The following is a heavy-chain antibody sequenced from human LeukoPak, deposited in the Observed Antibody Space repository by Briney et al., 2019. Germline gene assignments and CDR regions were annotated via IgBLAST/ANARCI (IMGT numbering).Heavy chain of an antibody. CDR2: ISAYNGNT. CDR1: GYTFTSYG. J-gene: IGHJ4*02. V-gene: IGHV1-18*01. Sequence: ASVRVSCKASGYTFTSYGISWVRQAPGQGLEWMGWISAYNGNTNYAQKLQGRVTMTTDTSTSTAYMELSSLRSEDTAVYYCARGPGSLYYYYYDSSGYYYGDYWGQGTLVTVSS. CDR3: ARGPGSLYYYYYDSSGYYYGDY. D-gene: IGHD3-22*01.